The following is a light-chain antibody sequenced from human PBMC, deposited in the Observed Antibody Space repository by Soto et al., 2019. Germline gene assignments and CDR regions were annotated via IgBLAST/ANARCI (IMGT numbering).Light chain of an antibody. CDR3: SSFTSANTWL. V-gene: IGLV2-14*01. J-gene: IGLJ3*02. CDR2: EVS. Sequence: QSALTQPASVSGSPGQSITISCTGTSSDVGGYNYVSWYQQHPGKVPKLMIYEVSNWPSGVSNRFSGSKSGNTASLTISGLQAEDEADYYCSSFTSANTWLFGGGTKRTVL. CDR1: SSDVGGYNY.